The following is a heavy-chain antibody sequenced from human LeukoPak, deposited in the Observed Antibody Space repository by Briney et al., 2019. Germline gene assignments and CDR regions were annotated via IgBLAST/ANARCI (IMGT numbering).Heavy chain of an antibody. CDR1: GGTFSSYA. J-gene: IGHJ5*02. D-gene: IGHD6-13*01. V-gene: IGHV1-69*05. CDR2: IIPIFGTA. Sequence: SVKVSCKASGGTFSSYAISWVRQAPGQGLEWMGGIIPIFGTANYAQKFQGRVTNTTDESTSTAYMELSSLRSEDTAVYYCARGFTAAAGTYNWFDPWGQGTLVTVSS. CDR3: ARGFTAAAGTYNWFDP.